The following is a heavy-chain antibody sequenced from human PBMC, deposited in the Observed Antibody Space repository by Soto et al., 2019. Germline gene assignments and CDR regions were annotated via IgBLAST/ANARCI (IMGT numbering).Heavy chain of an antibody. J-gene: IGHJ4*02. CDR1: GYTFTSYG. V-gene: IGHV1-18*01. D-gene: IGHD3-22*01. CDR2: ISAYNGNT. CDR3: ARDRAGGLDYDDSSGYYYY. Sequence: QVQLVQSGAEVKKPGASVKVSCKASGYTFTSYGISWVRQAPRQGLEWMGWISAYNGNTNYAQKLQGRVTMTTDTATRTAYLELRSLRSDDTAVYYCARDRAGGLDYDDSSGYYYYWGQGTLVTVSS.